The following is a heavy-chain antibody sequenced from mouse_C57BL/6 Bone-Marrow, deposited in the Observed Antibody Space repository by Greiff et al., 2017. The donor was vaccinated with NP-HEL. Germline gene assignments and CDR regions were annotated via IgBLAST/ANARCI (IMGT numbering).Heavy chain of an antibody. CDR2: IYPRGGST. CDR1: GYTFTSYD. D-gene: IGHD1-1*01. CDR3: ARLCSSPYYAMDY. Sequence: VQLQQSGTELVKPGASVKLSCKASGYTFTSYDINWVKQRPGQGLEWIGWIYPRGGSTKYNEKLKGKATLTVDPSSSTAYMELHSLTSEYSAVYFCARLCSSPYYAMDYWGQGTSVTVSS. V-gene: IGHV1-85*01. J-gene: IGHJ4*01.